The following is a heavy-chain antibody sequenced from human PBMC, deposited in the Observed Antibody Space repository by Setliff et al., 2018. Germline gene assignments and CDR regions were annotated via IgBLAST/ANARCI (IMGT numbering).Heavy chain of an antibody. D-gene: IGHD6-6*01. Sequence: LSLPCTVSGGPISSSSYYWGWIRQPPGKGLEWIGSIYYSGSTYYNPSLKSRVTISVDTSKNQFSLKLSSVTAADTAVYYCASCLAARRGGWFDPWGQGTLVTVSS. CDR2: IYYSGST. CDR1: GGPISSSSYY. J-gene: IGHJ5*02. V-gene: IGHV4-39*01. CDR3: ASCLAARRGGWFDP.